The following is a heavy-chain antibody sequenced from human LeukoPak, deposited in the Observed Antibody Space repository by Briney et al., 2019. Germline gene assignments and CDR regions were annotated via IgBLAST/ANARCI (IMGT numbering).Heavy chain of an antibody. CDR1: GYTFTSYG. D-gene: IGHD2-15*01. V-gene: IGHV1-18*01. Sequence: ASVKVSCKASGYTFTSYGISWVRQAPGQGLEWMGWISAYNGNTNHAQKLQGRVTMTTDTSTSTAYMELRSLRSDDTAVYYCARAVVVVAATGFDPWGQGTLVTVSS. CDR2: ISAYNGNT. CDR3: ARAVVVVAATGFDP. J-gene: IGHJ5*02.